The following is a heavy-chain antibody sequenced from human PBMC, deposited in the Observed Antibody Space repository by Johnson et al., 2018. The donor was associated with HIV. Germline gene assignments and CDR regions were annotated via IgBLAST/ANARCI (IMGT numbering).Heavy chain of an antibody. J-gene: IGHJ3*02. Sequence: VLLVESGGGLVQPGGSLRLSCAASGFTVSSNYMSWVRQAPGKGLEWVSVIYSGGSTYYADSVKGRFTISRDNSKNTLYLQMNSLRAEDTAVYYCATGSPTVTTNAFDIWGQGTMVTVSS. CDR2: IYSGGST. D-gene: IGHD4-17*01. CDR3: ATGSPTVTTNAFDI. V-gene: IGHV3-66*01. CDR1: GFTVSSNY.